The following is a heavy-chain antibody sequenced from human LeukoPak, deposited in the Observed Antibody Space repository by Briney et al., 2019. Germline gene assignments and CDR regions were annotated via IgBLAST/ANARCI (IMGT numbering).Heavy chain of an antibody. CDR3: ARTSYYFDS. CDR1: GFTFSNYW. CDR2: ISGDGMNT. V-gene: IGHV3-74*01. D-gene: IGHD3-16*01. Sequence: GGSLRLSCTAPGFTFSNYWMHWVRRAPGKGLVWVSRISGDGMNTAYADSVKGQFTISRDNAKNTLYLQMNSLRVEDTAVYYCARTSYYFDSWGQGTLVTVSS. J-gene: IGHJ4*02.